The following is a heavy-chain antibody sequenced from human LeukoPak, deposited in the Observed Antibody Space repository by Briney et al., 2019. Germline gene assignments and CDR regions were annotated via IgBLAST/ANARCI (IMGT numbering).Heavy chain of an antibody. J-gene: IGHJ5*02. CDR1: GYTFTGYY. D-gene: IGHD6-19*01. Sequence: GASVKVSCKASGYTFTGYYMHWVRQAPGQGLEWMGWINPNSGGTNYAQKFQGRVTMTRDTSISTAYMELSRLRSDDTAVYYYARECIAVAGTRWFDPWGQGTLVTVSS. CDR3: ARECIAVAGTRWFDP. V-gene: IGHV1-2*02. CDR2: INPNSGGT.